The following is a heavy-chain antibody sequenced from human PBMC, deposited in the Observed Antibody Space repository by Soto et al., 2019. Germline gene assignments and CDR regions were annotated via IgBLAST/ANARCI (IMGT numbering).Heavy chain of an antibody. D-gene: IGHD6-19*01. Sequence: SGPTLVNPTHTLTLTCTFSGFSVTTTGMGVGWIRQPPGKALEWLALIYWNDDRRYSPSLQNRLTISKETSKNQVVLTMSNMDRGDSATYYCAHNGGLAVEYFDYWGQGTLVAVSS. J-gene: IGHJ4*02. CDR1: GFSVTTTGMG. V-gene: IGHV2-5*01. CDR3: AHNGGLAVEYFDY. CDR2: IYWNDDR.